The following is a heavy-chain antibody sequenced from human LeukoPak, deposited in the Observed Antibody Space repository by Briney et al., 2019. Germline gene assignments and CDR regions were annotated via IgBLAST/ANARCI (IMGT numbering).Heavy chain of an antibody. CDR1: GYSISSGYY. CDR3: ARVLRFLEWLPWFDP. D-gene: IGHD3-3*01. Sequence: SETLSLTCTVSGYSISSGYYWGWIRQPPGKGLEWIGSIYHSGSTYYNPSLKSRVTISVDTSKNQFSLKLSPVTAADTAVYYCARVLRFLEWLPWFDPWGQGTLVTVSS. J-gene: IGHJ5*02. V-gene: IGHV4-38-2*02. CDR2: IYHSGST.